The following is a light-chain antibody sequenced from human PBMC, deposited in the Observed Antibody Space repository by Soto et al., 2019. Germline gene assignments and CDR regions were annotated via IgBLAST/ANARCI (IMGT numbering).Light chain of an antibody. CDR2: AAS. CDR1: QSVSSSY. CDR3: QQYGSSPPSFT. V-gene: IGKV3-20*01. Sequence: EIVLTQSPGTLSLSPGERATLSCRASQSVSSSYLAWYQQKPGQAPRLLIYAASSRATGIPDRFSGSGSGTDFTLTISRLEPEDFAVYYCQQYGSSPPSFTFGPGTKVDIK. J-gene: IGKJ3*01.